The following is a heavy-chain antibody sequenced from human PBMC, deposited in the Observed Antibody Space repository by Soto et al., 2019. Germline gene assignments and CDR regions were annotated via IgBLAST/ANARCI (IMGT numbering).Heavy chain of an antibody. D-gene: IGHD5-12*01. CDR3: ARDGVATIHYRYYFMDV. J-gene: IGHJ6*02. CDR1: GFSFSSYA. CDR2: ISYDGKRK. Sequence: QVQLVESGGGVVQPGRSLRLSCAASGFSFSSYAVHWVRQAPGKGLEWVAVISYDGKRKNYTDSVKGRFILSRDESKNTLHLQMNSLRVEDTAVYYCARDGVATIHYRYYFMDVWGQGTKVTVS. V-gene: IGHV3-30*04.